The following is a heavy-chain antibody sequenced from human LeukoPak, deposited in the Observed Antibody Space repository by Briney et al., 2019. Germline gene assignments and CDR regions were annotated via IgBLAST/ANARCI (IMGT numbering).Heavy chain of an antibody. D-gene: IGHD6-13*01. CDR3: AKVSARGPGIGSYFDY. CDR1: GFTFDDYA. Sequence: GGSLRLSCAASGFTFDDYAMHWVRQAPGKGLEWVSGISWNSGSIGYADSVKGRFTISRDNAKNSLYLQMNSLRAEDMALYYCAKVSARGPGIGSYFDYWGQGTLVTVSS. V-gene: IGHV3-9*03. CDR2: ISWNSGSI. J-gene: IGHJ4*02.